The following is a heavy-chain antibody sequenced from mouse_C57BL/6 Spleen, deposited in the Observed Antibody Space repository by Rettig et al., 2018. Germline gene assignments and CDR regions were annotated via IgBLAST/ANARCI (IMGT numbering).Heavy chain of an antibody. Sequence: WVKQSHGKSLEWIGDINPNNGGTIYNQKFKGKATLTVDKSSSTAYMELRSLTSEDTAVYYCARGGDYSRSYWYFDVWGTGTTVTVSS. J-gene: IGHJ1*03. D-gene: IGHD2-5*01. V-gene: IGHV1-18*01. CDR2: INPNNGGT. CDR3: ARGGDYSRSYWYFDV.